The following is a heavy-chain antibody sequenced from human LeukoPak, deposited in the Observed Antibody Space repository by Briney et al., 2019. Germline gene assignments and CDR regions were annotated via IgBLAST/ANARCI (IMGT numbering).Heavy chain of an antibody. J-gene: IGHJ4*02. CDR3: ARHLSGITGYTYGRGIDY. V-gene: IGHV3-21*01. CDR1: GFTVSSNY. CDR2: ISSSSSYI. Sequence: GGSLRLSCAASGFTVSSNYMNWVRQAPGKGLEWVSSISSSSSYIYYADSVKGRFTISRDNAKNSLYLQMNSLGAEDTAVYYYARHLSGITGYTYGRGIDYWGQGTLLTVSS. D-gene: IGHD5-18*01.